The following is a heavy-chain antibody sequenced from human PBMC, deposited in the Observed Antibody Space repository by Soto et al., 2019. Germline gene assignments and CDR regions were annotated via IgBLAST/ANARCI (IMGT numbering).Heavy chain of an antibody. CDR2: IKQDGGEK. V-gene: IGHV3-7*03. D-gene: IGHD2-2*03. Sequence: PGGSLRLSCAASGFTFRSSWMGWVRQAPGKGLEWVANIKQDGGEKYYVDSVKGRFTISRDNAKRSLYLQMNILTAEDTAVYYCAREYGGYRNWYFDLWGRGTPVTVSS. J-gene: IGHJ2*01. CDR3: AREYGGYRNWYFDL. CDR1: GFTFRSSW.